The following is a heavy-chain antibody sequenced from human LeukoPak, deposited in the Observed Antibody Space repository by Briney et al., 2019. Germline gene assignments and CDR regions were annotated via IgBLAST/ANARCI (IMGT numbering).Heavy chain of an antibody. V-gene: IGHV1-46*01. J-gene: IGHJ4*02. CDR3: AGAEDYYGSGSYYFDY. CDR1: GYTFTTYY. Sequence: GASVKVSCKASGYTFTTYYMHWVRQAPGQGLEWMGIINPSSGSTNYAQKFQGRVTMTRDTSTSTVYVELRSLRSEDTAVYYCAGAEDYYGSGSYYFDYWGQGTLVTVSS. CDR2: INPSSGST. D-gene: IGHD3-10*01.